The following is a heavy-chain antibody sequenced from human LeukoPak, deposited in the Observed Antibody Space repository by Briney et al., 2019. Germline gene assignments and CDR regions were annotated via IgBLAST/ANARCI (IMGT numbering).Heavy chain of an antibody. J-gene: IGHJ6*02. D-gene: IGHD3-22*01. CDR2: IYTSGST. CDR1: GGSISSYY. Sequence: SETLSLTCTVSGGSISSYYWSWIRQPAGEGLEWIGRIYTSGSTNYNPSLKSRVTMSVDTSKNQFSLKLSSVTAADTAVYYCAREVIPYGLFYYYGMDVWGQGTTVTVSS. CDR3: AREVIPYGLFYYYGMDV. V-gene: IGHV4-4*07.